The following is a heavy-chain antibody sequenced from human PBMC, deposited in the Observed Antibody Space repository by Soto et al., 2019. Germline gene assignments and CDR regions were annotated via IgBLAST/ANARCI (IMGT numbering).Heavy chain of an antibody. Sequence: KVSCKASGYNFPSHYMPWVGQAPGQGLEWMGRINPSGGRTSYAQKFQGRVTITADKSTSTAYMELRSLRSDDTAVYYCARHNSQWPNWFDPWGQGTLVTVSS. CDR3: ARHNSQWPNWFDP. CDR1: GYNFPSHY. V-gene: IGHV1-46*01. CDR2: INPSGGRT. J-gene: IGHJ5*02. D-gene: IGHD2-21*01.